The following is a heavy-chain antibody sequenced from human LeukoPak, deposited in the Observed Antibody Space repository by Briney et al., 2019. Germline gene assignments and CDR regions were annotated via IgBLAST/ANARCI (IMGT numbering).Heavy chain of an antibody. V-gene: IGHV3-74*01. D-gene: IGHD6-19*01. CDR1: GFTFSNYW. CDR3: ARVKKAVANNWFDP. J-gene: IGHJ5*02. CDR2: IDANAKTT. Sequence: GGSLRLSCAASGFTFSNYWLHWVRQAPGKGLVWVSRIDANAKTTSYADSVKGRFTISRDNAKNSLYLQMNSLRAEDTAVYYCARVKKAVANNWFDPWGQGTLVTVSS.